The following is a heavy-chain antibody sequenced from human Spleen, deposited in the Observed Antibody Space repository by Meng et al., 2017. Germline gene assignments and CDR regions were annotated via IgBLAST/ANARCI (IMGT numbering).Heavy chain of an antibody. CDR2: IYYSGRT. CDR1: GGSISSSSHY. J-gene: IGHJ5*02. D-gene: IGHD1/OR15-1a*01. CDR3: VRSRAWVRTGFDP. Sequence: RQLQESGRWVLKPSEALSLTCTVSGGSISSSSHYWGWIRQPSGKVLEWIGSIYYSGRTYYNPSLKSRVTISVDTSRSQFSLELTSVTAADTAVYYCVRSRAWVRTGFDPWGQGTLVTVSS. V-gene: IGHV4-39*01.